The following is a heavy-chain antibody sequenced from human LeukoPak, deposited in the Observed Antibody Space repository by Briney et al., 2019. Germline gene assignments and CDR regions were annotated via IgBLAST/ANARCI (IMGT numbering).Heavy chain of an antibody. V-gene: IGHV4-59*01. Sequence: PSETLSLTCTVSGGSISSYYWSWIRQPPGKGLEWIGYIYYSGSTNHNPSLESRVTISVDTSKNQFSLKLSSVTAADTAVYCCVLGLATGGVVFDYWGQGTLVTVSS. D-gene: IGHD2-15*01. CDR3: VLGLATGGVVFDY. CDR1: GGSISSYY. CDR2: IYYSGST. J-gene: IGHJ4*02.